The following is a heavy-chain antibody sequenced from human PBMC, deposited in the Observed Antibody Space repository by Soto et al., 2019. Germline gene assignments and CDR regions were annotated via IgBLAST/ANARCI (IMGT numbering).Heavy chain of an antibody. CDR1: GFTFSSYA. Sequence: EVQLLESGGGLVQPGGSLRLSCAASGFTFSSYAMSWVRQAPGKGLEWVSAISGSGGSTYYADSVKGRFTISRDNSKNTRYLQMNSLRAEDTAVYYCAKGGSYYGSGSYYNPDNWFDPWGQGTLVTVSS. D-gene: IGHD3-10*01. J-gene: IGHJ5*02. CDR2: ISGSGGST. V-gene: IGHV3-23*01. CDR3: AKGGSYYGSGSYYNPDNWFDP.